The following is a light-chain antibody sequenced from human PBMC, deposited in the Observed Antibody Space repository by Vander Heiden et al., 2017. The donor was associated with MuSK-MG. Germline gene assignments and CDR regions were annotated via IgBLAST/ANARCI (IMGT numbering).Light chain of an antibody. CDR3: CSYGPTSTMG. V-gene: IGLV2-23*02. Sequence: QSALTQPASVSGSPGQSITISCSGTSRDVGYYNLVSWYQQHPGKAPKLSMHEVTKRPSGVSDRFSGSKSDNTASLTISGLQAEDEADDYCCSYGPTSTMGFGGGTKLTVL. CDR1: SRDVGYYNL. CDR2: EVT. J-gene: IGLJ2*01.